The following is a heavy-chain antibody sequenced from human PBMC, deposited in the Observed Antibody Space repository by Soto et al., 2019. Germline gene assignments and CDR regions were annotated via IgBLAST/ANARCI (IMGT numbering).Heavy chain of an antibody. J-gene: IGHJ4*02. Sequence: LRLSCVASEFSLDHYAMHWVRQAPGKGLEWVSGISWDSGVIDYADSVRGRFTISRDNAKNSLYLQMTSLRAEDTALYYCVKDNVGVYCSGGSCYFDYWGQGSLVTVSS. D-gene: IGHD2-15*01. CDR2: ISWDSGVI. CDR1: EFSLDHYA. V-gene: IGHV3-9*01. CDR3: VKDNVGVYCSGGSCYFDY.